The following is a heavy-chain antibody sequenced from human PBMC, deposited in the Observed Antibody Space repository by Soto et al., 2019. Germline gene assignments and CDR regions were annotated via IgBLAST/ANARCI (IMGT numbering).Heavy chain of an antibody. CDR1: GGSISDYY. CDR3: ARGTSDSSSAYYYYYMDV. Sequence: SETLSLTCTLSGGSISDYYWGWIRQHPGKGLEWIGYIYYSGSTYYNPSLKSRVTISVDTSKNQFSLKLSSVTAADTAVYYCARGTSDSSSAYYYYYMDVWGKGTTVTVSS. D-gene: IGHD6-6*01. V-gene: IGHV4-31*03. J-gene: IGHJ6*03. CDR2: IYYSGST.